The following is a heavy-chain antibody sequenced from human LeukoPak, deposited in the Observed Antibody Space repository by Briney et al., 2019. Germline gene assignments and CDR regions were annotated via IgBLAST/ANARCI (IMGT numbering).Heavy chain of an antibody. CDR1: GGSIGSSSYY. CDR2: IFYSGST. D-gene: IGHD3-22*01. J-gene: IGHJ4*02. CDR3: ARALVNYYDSSGYYAY. V-gene: IGHV4-39*07. Sequence: PSETLSLTCTVSGGSIGSSSYYWGWIRQPPGKGLEWIGSIFYSGSTYYNPSLKSRVTISVDTSKNQFSLKLSSVTAADTAMYYCARALVNYYDSSGYYAYWGQGTLVTVSS.